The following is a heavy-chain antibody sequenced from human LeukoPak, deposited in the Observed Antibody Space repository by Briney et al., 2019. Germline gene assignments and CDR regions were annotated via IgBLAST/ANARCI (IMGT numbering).Heavy chain of an antibody. CDR2: MNGDGSST. Sequence: PGGSLRLSCAASGFTFSTHWMHWVRQAPGKGLVWVSRMNGDGSSTKYADSVKGRLTISRDNAKNTLYLQMNSLRAEDTAVYYCAKYGYYDSSGYYCRGDFDYWGQGTLVTVFS. V-gene: IGHV3-74*01. CDR1: GFTFSTHW. D-gene: IGHD3-22*01. J-gene: IGHJ4*02. CDR3: AKYGYYDSSGYYCRGDFDY.